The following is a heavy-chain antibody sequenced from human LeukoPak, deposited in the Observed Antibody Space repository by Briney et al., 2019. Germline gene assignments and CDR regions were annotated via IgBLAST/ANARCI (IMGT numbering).Heavy chain of an antibody. CDR2: IIPIFGTA. CDR3: ARAVYDSSGCYFDY. V-gene: IGHV1-69*05. J-gene: IGHJ4*02. CDR1: GGTFSSYA. D-gene: IGHD3-22*01. Sequence: ASVKVSCKASGGTFSSYAISWVRQAPGQGLEWMGRIIPIFGTANYAQKFQGRVTITTDESTSTAYMELSSLRSEDTAVYYCARAVYDSSGCYFDYWGQGTLVTVSS.